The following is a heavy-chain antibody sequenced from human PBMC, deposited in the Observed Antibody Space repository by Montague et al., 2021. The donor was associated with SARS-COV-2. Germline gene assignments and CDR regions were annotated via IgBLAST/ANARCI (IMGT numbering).Heavy chain of an antibody. CDR3: TKDIRGLYYYDSSGWNAFDI. V-gene: IGHV3-43*02. Sequence: SLRLSCAVSGFIFDDYAMHWVRQAPGKGLEWVSLISGDGGSTYYADSVKGRFTISRDNSKNSLFLQMNSLRTEDTAFYHCTKDIRGLYYYDSSGWNAFDIWGQGTVVTVSS. J-gene: IGHJ3*02. CDR1: GFIFDDYA. CDR2: ISGDGGST. D-gene: IGHD3-22*01.